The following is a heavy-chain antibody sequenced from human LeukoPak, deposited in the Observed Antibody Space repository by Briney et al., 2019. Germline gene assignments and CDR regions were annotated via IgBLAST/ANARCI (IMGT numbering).Heavy chain of an antibody. J-gene: IGHJ4*02. CDR1: GFTFSRYA. V-gene: IGHV3-23*01. CDR3: AKWTECKCRGVPAY. D-gene: IGHD3-10*01. CDR2: INGNGDST. Sequence: GGSLRLSCADSGFTFSRYAMNWVRQAPGKGLEWVSPINGNGDSTYYADSVKGRFTISRDNSRNMLYLQMNSLRAEDTALYYGAKWTECKCRGVPAYWGQGTLVTVSS.